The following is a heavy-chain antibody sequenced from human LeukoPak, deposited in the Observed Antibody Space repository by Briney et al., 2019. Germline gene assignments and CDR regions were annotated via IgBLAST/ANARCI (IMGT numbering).Heavy chain of an antibody. D-gene: IGHD3-16*02. CDR2: IYYSGST. V-gene: IGHV4-39*07. CDR1: GGSISSSSYY. J-gene: IGHJ4*02. Sequence: PSETLSLTCTVSGGSISSSSYYWGWIRQPPGKGLEWIGSIYYSGSTYYNPSLKSRVTISVDTSKNQFSLKLSSVTAADTAVYYCARGRNYVWGSYRSLDYFDYWGQGTLVTVSS. CDR3: ARGRNYVWGSYRSLDYFDY.